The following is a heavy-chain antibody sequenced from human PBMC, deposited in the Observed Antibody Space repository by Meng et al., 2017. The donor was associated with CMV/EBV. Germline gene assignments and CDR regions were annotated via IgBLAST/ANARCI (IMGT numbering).Heavy chain of an antibody. CDR3: ARDKRFQGWFDP. CDR1: GGSISSSSYY. D-gene: IGHD5-24*01. J-gene: IGHJ5*02. CDR2: ISSSSYI. Sequence: ETLSLTCTVSGGSISSSSYYWGWIRQPPGKGLEWVSSISSSSYIYYADSVKGRFTISRDNAKNSLYLQMNSLRAEDTAVYYCARDKRFQGWFDPWGQGTLVTVSS. V-gene: IGHV3-69-1*01.